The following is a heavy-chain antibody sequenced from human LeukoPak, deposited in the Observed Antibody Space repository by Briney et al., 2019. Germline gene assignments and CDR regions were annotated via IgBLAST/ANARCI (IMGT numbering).Heavy chain of an antibody. D-gene: IGHD5-12*01. CDR1: GFTFSSYG. CDR2: IPNDGSNK. J-gene: IGHJ4*02. V-gene: IGHV3-30*18. Sequence: GGSLRLSCAASGFTFSSYGMQWFRQAPDKGLEWVAAIPNDGSNKYYADSVKGRFTISRDNSKNTLYLQMSSLRAEDTAVYYCAKVDIVATIDAGRLVDYWGQGTLVTVSS. CDR3: AKVDIVATIDAGRLVDY.